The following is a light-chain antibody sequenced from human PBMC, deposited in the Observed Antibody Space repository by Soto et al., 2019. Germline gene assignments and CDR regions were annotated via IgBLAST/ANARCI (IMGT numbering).Light chain of an antibody. CDR2: DVS. J-gene: IGLJ1*01. V-gene: IGLV2-14*01. CDR3: KSYTTTGTYV. CDR1: SSDVGAYNY. Sequence: QSALTQPASVSGSPGQSIAISCTGTSSDVGAYNYVSWYQQPPGKAPKLMIYDVSNRPSGVSDRFSGSKSGNTASLTISGLQTEDEADYYCKSYTTTGTYVFGTGTKLTVL.